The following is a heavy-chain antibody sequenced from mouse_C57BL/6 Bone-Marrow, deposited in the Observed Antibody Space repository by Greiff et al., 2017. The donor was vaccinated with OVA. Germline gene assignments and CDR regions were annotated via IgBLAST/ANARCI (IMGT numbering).Heavy chain of an antibody. D-gene: IGHD2-4*01. V-gene: IGHV5-9-1*02. Sequence: DVHLVESGEGLVKPGGSLKLSCAASGFTFSSYAMSWVRQTPEKRLEWVAYISSGGDYIYYADTVKGRFTISRDNARNTLYLQMSSLKSEDTAMYYCTRADYDSYYYAMDYWGQGTSVTVSS. J-gene: IGHJ4*01. CDR1: GFTFSSYA. CDR3: TRADYDSYYYAMDY. CDR2: ISSGGDYI.